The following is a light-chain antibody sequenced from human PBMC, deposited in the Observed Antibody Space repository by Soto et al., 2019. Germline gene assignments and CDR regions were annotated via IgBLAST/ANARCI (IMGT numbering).Light chain of an antibody. J-gene: IGKJ2*01. CDR2: WAS. CDR3: HQYYSSPHT. V-gene: IGKV4-1*01. CDR1: QSVLYSSNNKNY. Sequence: DIVMTQSPDSLAVSLGERATINCKSSQSVLYSSNNKNYLAWYQQKPGQPPKLLIYWASTRESGVPDRFSGSGSGTDFTLTINSLQPEDVAVYYCHQYYSSPHTLGQGTKLEIK.